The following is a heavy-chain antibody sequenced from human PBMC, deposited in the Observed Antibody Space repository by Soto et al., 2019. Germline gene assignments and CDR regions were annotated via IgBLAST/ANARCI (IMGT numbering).Heavy chain of an antibody. V-gene: IGHV4-30-4*01. CDR1: GGSISSGDYY. D-gene: IGHD3-3*01. J-gene: IGHJ6*02. CDR2: IYYSGST. Sequence: PSETLSLTCTVSGGSISSGDYYWSWIRQPPGKGLEWIGYIYYSGSTYYNPSLKSRVTISVDTSKNQFSLKLSSVTAADTAVYYCAREVEVSILRFLDVWGQGTTVTVSS. CDR3: AREVEVSILRFLDV.